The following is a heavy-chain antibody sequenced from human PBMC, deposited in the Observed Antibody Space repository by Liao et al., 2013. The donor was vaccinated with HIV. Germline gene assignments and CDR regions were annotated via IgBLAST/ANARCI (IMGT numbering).Heavy chain of an antibody. CDR3: ARIGRQDYYYYYYMDV. CDR2: IYYSGST. V-gene: IGHV4-39*07. Sequence: QLQLQESGPGLVKPSETLSLTCTVSGGSISSSSYYWGWIRQPPGKGLEWIGSIYYSGSTYYNPSLKSRVTISVDTSKNQFSLKLSSVTAADTAVYYCARIGRQDYYYYYYMDVWGKGTTVTVSS. J-gene: IGHJ6*03. CDR1: GGSISSSSYY.